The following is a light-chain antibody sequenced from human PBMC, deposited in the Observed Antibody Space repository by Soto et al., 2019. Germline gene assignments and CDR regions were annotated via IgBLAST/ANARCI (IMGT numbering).Light chain of an antibody. CDR3: QSYDTRQSAYV. Sequence: QPVLTQPPSVSGAPGQRVTISCTGSSSNIGTGYDVHWYQHLPGTAPKLLIYRSSNRPSGVPDRFSGSKSDTSASLAITGLQAEDEADYYCQSYDTRQSAYVFGTGTKLTVL. V-gene: IGLV1-40*01. CDR2: RSS. J-gene: IGLJ1*01. CDR1: SSNIGTGYD.